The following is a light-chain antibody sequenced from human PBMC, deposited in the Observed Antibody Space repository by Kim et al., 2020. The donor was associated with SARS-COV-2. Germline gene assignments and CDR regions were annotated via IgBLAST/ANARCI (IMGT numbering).Light chain of an antibody. V-gene: IGLV7-46*01. CDR3: LLSFSGIRV. J-gene: IGLJ3*02. CDR1: HY. Sequence: HYPYWFQKKPGEVPRTLIFDTGSRHSWTPARFSGSLSGDKAVLTLAGAQPEDKGDYYCLLSFSGIRVFGGGTQLTVL. CDR2: DTG.